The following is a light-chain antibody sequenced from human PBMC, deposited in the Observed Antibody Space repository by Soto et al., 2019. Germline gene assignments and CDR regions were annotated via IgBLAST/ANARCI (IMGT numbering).Light chain of an antibody. J-gene: IGKJ1*01. V-gene: IGKV1-39*01. Sequence: DIQMTPSPSSLSASVVDRVTITCRPSQSISSYLNWYQQKPGKAPKLLIYAASSLQSGVPSRFSGSGSGTDFTLTISSLQPEDFATYYCQQSYSTPPTFGQGTKVDIK. CDR2: AAS. CDR3: QQSYSTPPT. CDR1: QSISSY.